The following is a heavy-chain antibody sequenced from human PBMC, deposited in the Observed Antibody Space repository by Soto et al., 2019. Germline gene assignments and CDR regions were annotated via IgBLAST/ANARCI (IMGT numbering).Heavy chain of an antibody. CDR2: IHWDDAK. Sequence: QITLKESGPTLVKPTQTLTLTCTFSGFSITTGGVAVCWIRPPPGKALEWLALIHWDDAKRSSPSLKSSLSITQDTSKNQVVLTMTNMDPVDTATYYCAHSECDGAVCDSRWYFGLWCRRTLGTVSS. CDR1: GFSITTGGVA. D-gene: IGHD2-21*01. V-gene: IGHV2-5*02. CDR3: AHSECDGAVCDSRWYFGL. J-gene: IGHJ2*01.